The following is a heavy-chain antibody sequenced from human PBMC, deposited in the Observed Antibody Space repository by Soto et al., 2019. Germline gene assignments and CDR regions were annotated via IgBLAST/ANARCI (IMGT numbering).Heavy chain of an antibody. J-gene: IGHJ6*02. V-gene: IGHV1-18*01. D-gene: IGHD4-17*01. CDR3: ASLTTVTTKGSYYYYGMDV. CDR2: ISAYNGNT. CDR1: GYTFTSYG. Sequence: QVQLVQSGAEVKKPGASVKVSCKASGYTFTSYGISWVRQAPGQGLEWMGWISAYNGNTNYAQKLQGRVTMTTDTSTSTAYMELRSLRSDDTAVYYCASLTTVTTKGSYYYYGMDVWGQGTTVTVSS.